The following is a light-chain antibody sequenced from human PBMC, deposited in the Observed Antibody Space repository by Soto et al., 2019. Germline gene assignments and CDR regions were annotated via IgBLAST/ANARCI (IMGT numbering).Light chain of an antibody. CDR1: SGHSSYA. J-gene: IGLJ2*01. Sequence: QLVLTQSPSASASLGASVKLTCTLSSGHSSYAIAWHQQQPEKGPRYLMKLNIDGSHSKGHGSPDRFSGSSSVAERYLFISSLQSEDEAHSYCQTCEIGIRVVFGGGTKLTVL. CDR3: QTCEIGIRVV. V-gene: IGLV4-69*01. CDR2: LNIDGSH.